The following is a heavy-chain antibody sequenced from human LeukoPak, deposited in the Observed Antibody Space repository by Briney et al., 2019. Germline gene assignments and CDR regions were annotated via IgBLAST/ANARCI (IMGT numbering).Heavy chain of an antibody. CDR2: INPNSGAT. J-gene: IGHJ4*02. D-gene: IGHD6-19*01. Sequence: ASVKVSCKASEYTFTGYYMHWLPQAPGQGLEWMGWINPNSGATDYAQKFQGRVIMTRDTSISTVYVELTRLRSDDTAVYYCARGGYNTGWEFDYWGQGTLVTVSS. CDR3: ARGGYNTGWEFDY. CDR1: EYTFTGYY. V-gene: IGHV1-2*02.